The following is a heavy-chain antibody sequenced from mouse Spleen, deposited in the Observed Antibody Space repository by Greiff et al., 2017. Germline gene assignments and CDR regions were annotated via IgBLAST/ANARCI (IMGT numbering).Heavy chain of an antibody. D-gene: IGHD1-1*01. J-gene: IGHJ3*01. V-gene: IGHV5-17*01. CDR3: ARENLDYYGSSSWFAY. CDR1: GFTFSDYG. Sequence: EVKLMESGGGLVKPGGSLKLSCAASGFTFSDYGMHWVRQAPEKGLEWVAYISSGSSTIYYADTVKGRFTISRDNAKNTLFLQMTSLRSEDTAMYYCARENLDYYGSSSWFAYWGQGTLVTVSA. CDR2: ISSGSSTI.